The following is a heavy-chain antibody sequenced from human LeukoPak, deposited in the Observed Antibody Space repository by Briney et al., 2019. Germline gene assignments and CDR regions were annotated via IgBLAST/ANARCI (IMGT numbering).Heavy chain of an antibody. CDR3: ARQSLVDYSDSRGPFRWFDI. CDR1: GGSISSHY. D-gene: IGHD3-16*01. CDR2: IDHTGST. V-gene: IGHV4-59*11. Sequence: PSETLSLTCNVSGGSISSHYWSWIRQPPGKGLEWIGYIDHTGSTDCSPSLKSRVTMSVDTSKNQVSLKLCYVTAADTAVYFCARQSLVDYSDSRGPFRWFDIWGRGTLVTVS. J-gene: IGHJ5*02.